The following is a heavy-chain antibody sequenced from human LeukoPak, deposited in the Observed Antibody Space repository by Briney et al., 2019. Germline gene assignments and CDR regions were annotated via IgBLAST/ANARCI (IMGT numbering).Heavy chain of an antibody. V-gene: IGHV3-66*01. J-gene: IGHJ4*02. D-gene: IGHD6-19*01. CDR3: AWSSIAVAALLDY. CDR2: IYSGGST. CDR1: GFTVSSKY. Sequence: GGSLRLSCAAPGFTVSSKYMSWVRQAPGEGLEWVSVIYSGGSTNYADSVKGRFTISRDNSKNTLNLQMNSLRAEDTAVYYCAWSSIAVAALLDYWGQGTLVTVSS.